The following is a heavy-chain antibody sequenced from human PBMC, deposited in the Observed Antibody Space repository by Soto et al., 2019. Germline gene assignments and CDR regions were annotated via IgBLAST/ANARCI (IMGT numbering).Heavy chain of an antibody. CDR1: GFTFSSYG. V-gene: IGHV3-30*18. CDR2: ISYDGSNK. CDR3: AKDRGKRRHSSLSY. D-gene: IGHD6-6*01. Sequence: PGGSLRLSCAASGFTFSSYGMHWVRQAPGKGLEWVAVISYDGSNKYYADSVKGRFTISRDNSKNTLYLQMNSLRAEDTAVYYCAKDRGKRRHSSLSYWGQGTLVTVSS. J-gene: IGHJ4*02.